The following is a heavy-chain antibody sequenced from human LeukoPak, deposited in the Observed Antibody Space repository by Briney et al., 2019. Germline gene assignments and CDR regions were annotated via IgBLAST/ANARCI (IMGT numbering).Heavy chain of an antibody. J-gene: IGHJ3*01. D-gene: IGHD3-10*01. Sequence: PGGSLRLSCAASGFTFSRYWMTWVRQAPGKGLEWVANIKQDGSEEYYVDAVKGRSTISRNNAKNSLYLQMNSLRAEDTAVYYCAREGSASYYSAFDFWGQGTMVTVSS. CDR1: GFTFSRYW. CDR3: AREGSASYYSAFDF. CDR2: IKQDGSEE. V-gene: IGHV3-7*04.